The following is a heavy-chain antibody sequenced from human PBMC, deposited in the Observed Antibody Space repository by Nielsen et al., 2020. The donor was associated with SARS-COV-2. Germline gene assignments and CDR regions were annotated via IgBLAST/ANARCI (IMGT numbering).Heavy chain of an antibody. D-gene: IGHD3-16*01. J-gene: IGHJ4*02. V-gene: IGHV3-9*01. CDR3: AKAWGFNGDYGDY. CDR1: GFTFDDYA. CDR2: LSWNSGTI. Sequence: SLKISCAASGFTFDDYAMHWVRQAPGKGLEWVSGLSWNSGTIGYADSVKGRFIISRDNAKNSLHLQMNSLRAEDTALYYCAKAWGFNGDYGDYWGQGTLVTVSS.